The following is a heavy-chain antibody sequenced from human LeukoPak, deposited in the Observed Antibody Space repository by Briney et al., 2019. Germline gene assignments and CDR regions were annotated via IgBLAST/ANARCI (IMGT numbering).Heavy chain of an antibody. CDR3: ARERLKYEPGSNDYDAFHI. V-gene: IGHV1-69*13. CDR2: IIPMYHTP. D-gene: IGHD3-16*01. CDR1: GGSFSNYG. Sequence: SVRVSCKSSGGSFSNYGISWVRNAPGQGLEWMGGIIPMYHTPTCAQSFQGRVIIAEDGSTRTADMEMSSLRSEDTAMYFCARERLKYEPGSNDYDAFHIWGQGTVVTVSS. J-gene: IGHJ3*02.